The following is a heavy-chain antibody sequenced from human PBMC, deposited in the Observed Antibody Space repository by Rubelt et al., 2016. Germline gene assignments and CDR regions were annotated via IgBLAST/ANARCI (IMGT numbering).Heavy chain of an antibody. CDR1: GFTFSSYG. V-gene: IGHV3-33*01. D-gene: IGHD1-1*01. J-gene: IGHJ4*02. CDR3: ATLALDY. CDR2: IWSDGSKT. Sequence: VQLLESGGGLVQPGGSLRLSCVASGFTFSSYGMHWVRQAPGKGLEWVAVIWSDGSKTIYADSVRGRFTISRDNSKNTLDLQMRSLRAEDTAVYYCATLALDYWGQGTLVTVSS.